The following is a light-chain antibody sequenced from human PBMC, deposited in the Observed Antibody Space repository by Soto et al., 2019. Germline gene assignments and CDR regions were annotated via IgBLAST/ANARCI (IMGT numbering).Light chain of an antibody. V-gene: IGLV2-23*01. J-gene: IGLJ2*01. CDR2: EGS. Sequence: QSALTQPASVSVSPGQSITISCTGTSSDVGSYNLVSWYQQHPGKAPKLMIYEGSKRPSGVSNRFSGSKSGNTASLTISGLQAEDEADYYCCSYAGSSTVVFGGGTKSPS. CDR1: SSDVGSYNL. CDR3: CSYAGSSTVV.